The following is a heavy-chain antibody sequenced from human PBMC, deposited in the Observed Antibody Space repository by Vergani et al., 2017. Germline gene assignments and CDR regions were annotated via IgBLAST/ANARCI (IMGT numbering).Heavy chain of an antibody. Sequence: QVQLQESCPGLVKPSQTLSLTCTVSGGSISSGDYYWSWIRQPPGKGLEWIGYIYYSGSTYYNPSPKSRVTISVDTSKNQFSLKLSSVTAANTAVYYCARVRRDDSSGYYYYYGMDVWGQGTTVTVSS. D-gene: IGHD3-22*01. V-gene: IGHV4-30-4*01. CDR3: ARVRRDDSSGYYYYYGMDV. J-gene: IGHJ6*02. CDR1: GGSISSGDYY. CDR2: IYYSGST.